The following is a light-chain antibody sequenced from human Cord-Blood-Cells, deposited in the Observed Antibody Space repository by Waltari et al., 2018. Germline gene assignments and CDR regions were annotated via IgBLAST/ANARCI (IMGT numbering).Light chain of an antibody. CDR2: GAS. CDR3: QQYGSSPRT. CDR1: QSVCSSY. V-gene: IGKV3-20*01. J-gene: IGKJ1*01. Sequence: EIVLTQSPGPLSLSPGERATLPFRASQSVCSSYLAWYQQKPGQAPRLLIYGASSRATGFPDRFSGSGSGTDFTLTISRLEPEDFAVYYCQQYGSSPRTFGQGAKVEIE.